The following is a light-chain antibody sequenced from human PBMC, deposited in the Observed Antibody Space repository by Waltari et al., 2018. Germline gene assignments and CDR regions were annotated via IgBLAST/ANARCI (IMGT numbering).Light chain of an antibody. V-gene: IGLV1-44*01. CDR3: ASWDDSLNGHYV. J-gene: IGLJ1*01. CDR1: SSNIGATA. Sequence: QSVLTQPPSASGTPGQRVTISCSGSSSNIGATAVNWYQQFPGTAPKLLMYMNDEGPFGVPDRFAGSKSATSASLVISGLQSEDEADYYCASWDDSLNGHYVFGSGTKVTVL. CDR2: MND.